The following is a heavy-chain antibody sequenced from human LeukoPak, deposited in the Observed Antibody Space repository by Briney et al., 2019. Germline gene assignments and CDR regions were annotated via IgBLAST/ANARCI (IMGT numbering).Heavy chain of an antibody. D-gene: IGHD1-26*01. V-gene: IGHV1-2*02. CDR2: INPNSGGT. CDR3: ASYSGSYSSDFDF. Sequence: ASVKVSCKASGYTFTGYYMHWVRQAPGQGLEWMGWINPNSGGTNYAQKFQGRVTMTRDTSISTVYMELSRLRSDDTAVYYCASYSGSYSSDFDFWGQGTLVTVSS. CDR1: GYTFTGYY. J-gene: IGHJ4*02.